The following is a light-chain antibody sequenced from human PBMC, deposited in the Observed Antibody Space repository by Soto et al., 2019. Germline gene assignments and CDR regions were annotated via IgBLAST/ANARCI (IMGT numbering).Light chain of an antibody. J-gene: IGLJ2*01. CDR2: LNSDGSH. CDR3: QTWGTGIQV. CDR1: SGHSNYA. V-gene: IGLV4-69*01. Sequence: QPVLTQSPSASASLGASVKLTCTLSSGHSNYAIAWHQQRPEKGPRYLMKLNSDGSHTKGDGIPDRFSGSSSGAERYLSISSLQSEGEADYYCQTWGTGIQVFGGGTQLTVL.